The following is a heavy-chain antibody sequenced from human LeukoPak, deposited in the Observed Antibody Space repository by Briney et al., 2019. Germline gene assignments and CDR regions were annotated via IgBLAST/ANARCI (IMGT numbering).Heavy chain of an antibody. J-gene: IGHJ4*02. CDR3: ARDGQAFNSNWDYFEY. CDR2: IGNTET. Sequence: GGSLRLSCAASGFTFNSYAMYWVRQAPGKGLEWVSGIGNTETFYADSVKGRFTISRDNSRNTIYLHMSNLRAEDTALYYCARDGQAFNSNWDYFEYWGQGTPVTVSS. D-gene: IGHD7-27*01. V-gene: IGHV3-23*01. CDR1: GFTFNSYA.